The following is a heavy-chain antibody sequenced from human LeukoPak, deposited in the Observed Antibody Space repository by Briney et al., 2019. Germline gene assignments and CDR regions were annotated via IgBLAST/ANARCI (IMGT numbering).Heavy chain of an antibody. CDR2: ISGSGGST. J-gene: IGHJ4*02. D-gene: IGHD3-22*01. Sequence: GGSLRLSCAASGFTFSSYAMSWVRQAPGKGLEWVSAISGSGGSTYYADSVKGRFTISRDNSKNTLYLQMNSLRAEDTAVYYCAKDLDYYDSGGSVYWGQGTLVTVSS. CDR3: AKDLDYYDSGGSVY. V-gene: IGHV3-23*01. CDR1: GFTFSSYA.